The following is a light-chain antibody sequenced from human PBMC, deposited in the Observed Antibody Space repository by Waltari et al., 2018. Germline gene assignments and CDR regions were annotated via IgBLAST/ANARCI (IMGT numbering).Light chain of an antibody. CDR2: TNN. Sequence: VLTHPPSVSGAPGQRVTIPCTGYSSHIGAGYDVTWYQQLPETAPKLLIYTNNHRPSGVPDRFSGSKSGTSASLAITGLQAEDEAHYHCQSYDNSLSGVVFGGGTKLTVL. CDR3: QSYDNSLSGVV. V-gene: IGLV1-40*01. J-gene: IGLJ2*01. CDR1: SSHIGAGYD.